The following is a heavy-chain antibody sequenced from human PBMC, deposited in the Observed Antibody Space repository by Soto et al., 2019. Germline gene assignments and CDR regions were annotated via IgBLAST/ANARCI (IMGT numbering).Heavy chain of an antibody. CDR1: GGSISSYY. CDR3: AISSGNNDY. CDR2: IYYSGST. V-gene: IGHV4-59*08. J-gene: IGHJ4*02. D-gene: IGHD3-22*01. Sequence: QVQLQESGPGLVKPSETLSLTCTVSGGSISSYYWSWIRQPPGKGLEWIGYIYYSGSTNYNPSLKGPVTLSVATSKNPFSLKLSSVTAADTAVYYCAISSGNNDYWGQGTMVTVSS.